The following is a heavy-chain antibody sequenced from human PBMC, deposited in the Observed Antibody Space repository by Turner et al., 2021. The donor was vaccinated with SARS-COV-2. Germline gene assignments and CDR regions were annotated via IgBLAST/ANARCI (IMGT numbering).Heavy chain of an antibody. D-gene: IGHD3-22*01. J-gene: IGHJ5*02. V-gene: IGHV4-39*02. CDR2: IYYSGST. CDR1: GGSISSSSYY. CDR3: ATDYYDSSGYYYGGWFDP. Sequence: QLQLQESGPGLVKPSETLSLTCTVSGGSISSSSYYWGWIRQPPGKGLEWIGSIYYSGSTYYNPSLKSRVTISVDTSKNQFSLKLSSVTAADTAVYYCATDYYDSSGYYYGGWFDPWGLGTLVTVSS.